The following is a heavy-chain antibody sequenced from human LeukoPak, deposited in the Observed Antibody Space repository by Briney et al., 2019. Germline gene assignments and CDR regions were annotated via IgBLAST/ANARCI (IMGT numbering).Heavy chain of an antibody. CDR1: GYSLSELS. V-gene: IGHV1-24*01. CDR2: FTPEHGET. D-gene: IGHD4-23*01. CDR3: ATGDYGGIYFDF. Sequence: GASVKVSCKVSGYSLSELSVHWVRQAPGIGPEWMGGFTPEHGETTYAQNFHGRVTMTEDTSTGTAYMELSSLRSDDTAMYYCATGDYGGIYFDFWGRGTLVSVSP. J-gene: IGHJ4*02.